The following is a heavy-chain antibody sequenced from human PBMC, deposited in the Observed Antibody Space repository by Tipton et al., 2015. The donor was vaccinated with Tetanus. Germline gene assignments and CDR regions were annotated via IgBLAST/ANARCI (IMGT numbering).Heavy chain of an antibody. D-gene: IGHD6-13*01. V-gene: IGHV4-30-4*01. CDR1: GDSINSGDYY. Sequence: TLSLTCSVSGDSINSGDYYWSWIRQPPGKGLEWIGYIYYSGSTYYNPSLKSRVTISIDTSKNQFSLHLTSVTAADTAVYYCARGWGSSWYYFDNWGRGTLVTVSS. CDR3: ARGWGSSWYYFDN. J-gene: IGHJ4*02. CDR2: IYYSGST.